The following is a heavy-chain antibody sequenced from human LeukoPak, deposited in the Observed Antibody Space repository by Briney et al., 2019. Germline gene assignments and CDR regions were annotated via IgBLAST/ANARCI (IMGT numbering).Heavy chain of an antibody. CDR2: INPSGGST. CDR1: GYTFTSYY. Sequence: ASVKVSCKASGYTFTSYYMHWVRQAPGQGLEWMGIINPSGGSTSYAQKFQGRVTMTRDTSTSTVYMELSSLRSEDTAVYYCARVADKGQLWSPIDYWGQGTLVTVSS. J-gene: IGHJ4*02. V-gene: IGHV1-46*01. CDR3: ARVADKGQLWSPIDY. D-gene: IGHD5-18*01.